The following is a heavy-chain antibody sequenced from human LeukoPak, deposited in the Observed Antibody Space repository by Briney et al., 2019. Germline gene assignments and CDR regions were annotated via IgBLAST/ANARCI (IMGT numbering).Heavy chain of an antibody. CDR2: ITSNINTI. CDR3: ARDPGSGSSYYFDY. Sequence: GGSLRLSCAASGFTFSTYNMNWVRQAPGKGLEWLAYITSNINTIYYADSVKGRFTISRDNAKNSLYLQMNSLRAEDTAVYYCARDPGSGSSYYFDYWGQGTLVTVSS. J-gene: IGHJ4*02. D-gene: IGHD3-10*01. V-gene: IGHV3-48*04. CDR1: GFTFSTYN.